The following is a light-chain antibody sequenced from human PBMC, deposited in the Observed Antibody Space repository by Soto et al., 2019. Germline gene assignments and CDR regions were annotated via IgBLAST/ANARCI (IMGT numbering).Light chain of an antibody. CDR2: AAS. CDR3: QQSYSTPYT. CDR1: QSISSY. Sequence: DFQMTQSPSSLSASVGDRVTITCRASQSISSYLNWYQQKPGKAPKLLIYAASSLQSGVPSRFSVSGSGTDFTLTISSLQPEDFATYYCQQSYSTPYTFGQGTKLEIK. V-gene: IGKV1-39*01. J-gene: IGKJ2*01.